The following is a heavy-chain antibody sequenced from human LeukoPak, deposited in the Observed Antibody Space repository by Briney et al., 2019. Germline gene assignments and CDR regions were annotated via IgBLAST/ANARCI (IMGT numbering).Heavy chain of an antibody. CDR2: IRSKPYGGTT. D-gene: IGHD2-15*01. CDR1: ALTFGDYG. J-gene: IGHJ6*02. CDR3: TSGPTGYCSGGGCYSGYYYGMDV. V-gene: IGHV3-49*04. Sequence: PGGSLRLSCTASALTFGDYGMSSVRQPPGKGLEWVGVIRSKPYGGTTQYAASLTARFTISRDDSKRIAHLQMNVLETEDTSVYYCTSGPTGYCSGGGCYSGYYYGMDVWGQGTTVTVSS.